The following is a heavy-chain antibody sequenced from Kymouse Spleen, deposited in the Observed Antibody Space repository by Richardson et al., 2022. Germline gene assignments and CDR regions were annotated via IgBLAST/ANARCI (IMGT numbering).Heavy chain of an antibody. CDR1: GFTFSSYG. CDR3: ARETYYDILTGSFDY. Sequence: QVQLVESGGGVVQPGRSLRLSCAASGFTFSSYGMHWVRQAPGKGLEWVAVIWYDGSNKYYADSVKGRFTISRDNSKNTLYLQMNSLRAEDTAVYYCARETYYDILTGSFDYWGQGTLVTVSS. V-gene: IGHV3-33*01. D-gene: IGHD3-9*01. CDR2: IWYDGSNK. J-gene: IGHJ4*02.